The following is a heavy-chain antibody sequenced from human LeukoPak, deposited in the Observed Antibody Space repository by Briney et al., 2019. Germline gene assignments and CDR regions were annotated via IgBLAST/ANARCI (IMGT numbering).Heavy chain of an antibody. CDR3: ARDRDGYNYFVDY. CDR1: GFDFSHHY. CDR2: ISYDGSNK. Sequence: GGSLRLSCAASGFDFSHHYMTWVRQAPGKGLEWVAVISYDGSNKYYADSVKGRFTISRDNSKNTLYLQMNSLRAEDTAVYYCARDRDGYNYFVDYWGQGTLVTVSS. D-gene: IGHD5-24*01. J-gene: IGHJ4*02. V-gene: IGHV3-30*03.